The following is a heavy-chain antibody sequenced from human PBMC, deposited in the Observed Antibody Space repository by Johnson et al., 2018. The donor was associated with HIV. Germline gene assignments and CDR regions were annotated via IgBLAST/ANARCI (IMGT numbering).Heavy chain of an antibody. Sequence: QMLLVESGGGVVQPGRSLRLSCAASGFTFSSYAMHWVRQAPGKGLEWVAVISYDGSNKYYADSVKGRFTISRDNAKNSLYLQMNSLRVDDTALYYCLSARYGASGAFDMWGHGTRVTVSS. CDR2: ISYDGSNK. D-gene: IGHD3-10*01. V-gene: IGHV3-30-3*01. CDR3: LSARYGASGAFDM. J-gene: IGHJ3*02. CDR1: GFTFSSYA.